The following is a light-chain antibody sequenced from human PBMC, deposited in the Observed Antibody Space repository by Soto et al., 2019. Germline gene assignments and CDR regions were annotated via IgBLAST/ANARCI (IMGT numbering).Light chain of an antibody. CDR2: EVT. J-gene: IGLJ1*01. CDR1: SSDVGGYNY. CDR3: SSYTSSRTYV. Sequence: QSVLTQPASVSGSPGQSITISCTGTSSDVGGYNYVSWYQQHPGKAPKLMIYEVTNRPSGVSNRFSGSKSGNTASLTISGLQAEDEADYYCSSYTSSRTYVFANGTKSP. V-gene: IGLV2-14*01.